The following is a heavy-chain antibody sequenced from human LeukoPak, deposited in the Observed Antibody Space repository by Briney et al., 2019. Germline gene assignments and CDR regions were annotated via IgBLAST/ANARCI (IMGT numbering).Heavy chain of an antibody. Sequence: PGGSMRLSCAASGFTFSDSAIHWVRQASGKGLEWVGRIRGKGFSDPPAYAASVKDRFTISRDDSESTAYLQMNRLKAEDTAVYYCTVPQSGGNWFDPGGPGTQVTVSS. V-gene: IGHV3-73*01. D-gene: IGHD3-16*01. CDR3: TVPQSGGNWFDP. CDR2: IRGKGFSDPP. CDR1: GFTFSDSA. J-gene: IGHJ5*02.